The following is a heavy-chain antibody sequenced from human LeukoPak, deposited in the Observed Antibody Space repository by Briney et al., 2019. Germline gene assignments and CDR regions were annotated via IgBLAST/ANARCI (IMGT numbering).Heavy chain of an antibody. J-gene: IGHJ3*02. CDR3: ATVIPRYSGSLVGAFDI. CDR2: ISGSGSST. Sequence: GGSLRLSCAASGFTFSSYAMSWVRQAPGKGLEWVSGISGSGSSTYYADSVRGRFTISRDNSKNTLYLEMNGLRAEDTAVYYCATVIPRYSGSLVGAFDIWGQGTMVIVSS. V-gene: IGHV3-23*01. CDR1: GFTFSSYA. D-gene: IGHD1-26*01.